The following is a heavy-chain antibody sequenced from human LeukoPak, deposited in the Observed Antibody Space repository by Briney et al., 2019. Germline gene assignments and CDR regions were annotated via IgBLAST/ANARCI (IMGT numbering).Heavy chain of an antibody. J-gene: IGHJ6*03. D-gene: IGHD2-21*01. CDR2: IGSSGSAGGNI. CDR3: ARAPTPYFTYYMDV. V-gene: IGHV3-48*02. Sequence: GGSLRLSCAASGFIFSGFGMSWVRQAPGKGREWVSYIGSSGSAGGNIYYAVSVKGRFTVSRDNAKDSLFLQMNSLQDADTAVYYCARAPTPYFTYYMDVWGKGTTVTVSS. CDR1: GFIFSGFG.